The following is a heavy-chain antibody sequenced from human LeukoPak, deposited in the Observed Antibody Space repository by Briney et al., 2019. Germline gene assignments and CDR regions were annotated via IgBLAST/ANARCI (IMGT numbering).Heavy chain of an antibody. CDR2: IYNSGST. D-gene: IGHD3-3*01. J-gene: IGHJ4*02. Sequence: KSSETLSLTCIVSGGSISSYYWTWIRQPPGKGLEWIGYIYNSGSTNYNPSLKSRVTISVDTSKNQFSLKLSSVTAADTAVYYCARGGYYDFWSGFFAPYYFDYWGQGTLVTVSS. V-gene: IGHV4-59*01. CDR1: GGSISSYY. CDR3: ARGGYYDFWSGFFAPYYFDY.